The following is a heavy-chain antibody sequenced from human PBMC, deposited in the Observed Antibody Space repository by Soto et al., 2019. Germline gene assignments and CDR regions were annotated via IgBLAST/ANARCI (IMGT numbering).Heavy chain of an antibody. CDR2: ISGSGGST. CDR3: AKDGYGGTFDY. J-gene: IGHJ4*02. Sequence: VGSLRLSCAASGFTFSSYAMSYVRQAPGKGLEWVSAISGSGGSTYYADSVKGRFTISRDNSKNTLYLQMNSLRAEDTAVYYCAKDGYGGTFDYWGQGTVATVSS. V-gene: IGHV3-23*01. D-gene: IGHD4-17*01. CDR1: GFTFSSYA.